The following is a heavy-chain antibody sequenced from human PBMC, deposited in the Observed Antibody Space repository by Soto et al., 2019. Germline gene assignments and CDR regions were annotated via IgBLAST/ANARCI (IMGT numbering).Heavy chain of an antibody. Sequence: SETLYLTCTVSGVSVSSGSYYLSWIRQPPGKGLEWIGYIYYSGSTNYNPSLKSRVTISVDTSKNQFSLKLSSVTAADTAVYYCARGPTDYYYYYGMDVWGQGTTVTVSS. CDR1: GVSVSSGSYY. J-gene: IGHJ6*02. CDR3: ARGPTDYYYYYGMDV. V-gene: IGHV4-61*01. CDR2: IYYSGST.